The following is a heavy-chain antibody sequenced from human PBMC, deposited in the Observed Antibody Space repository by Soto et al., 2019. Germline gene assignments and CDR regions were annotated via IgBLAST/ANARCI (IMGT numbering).Heavy chain of an antibody. J-gene: IGHJ4*02. D-gene: IGHD5-18*01. CDR2: IIPIFGTA. V-gene: IGHV1-69*06. CDR1: GGTFSSYA. CDR3: ARYVDTRKRAYFDY. Sequence: SVKVSCKASGGTFSSYAISWVRQAPGQGLKWMGGIIPIFGTANYAQKFQGRVTITADKSTSTAYMELSSLRSEDTAVYYCARYVDTRKRAYFDYWGKGTLVTVS.